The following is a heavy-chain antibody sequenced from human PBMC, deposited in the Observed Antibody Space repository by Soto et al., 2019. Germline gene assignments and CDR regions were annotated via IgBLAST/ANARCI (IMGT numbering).Heavy chain of an antibody. CDR3: ARVRGLRFLEWQYGMDV. CDR1: GDSISDTIYY. CDR2: INHSGST. D-gene: IGHD3-3*01. V-gene: IGHV4-39*07. Sequence: SETLSLTCRVSGDSISDTIYYWGWVRQSPEKGLEWIGEINHSGSTNYNPSLKSRVTISVDTSKNQFSLKLSSVTAADTAVYYCARVRGLRFLEWQYGMDVWGQGTTVTVSS. J-gene: IGHJ6*02.